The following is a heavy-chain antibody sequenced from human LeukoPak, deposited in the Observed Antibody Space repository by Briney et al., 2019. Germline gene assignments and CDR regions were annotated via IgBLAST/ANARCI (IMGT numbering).Heavy chain of an antibody. CDR2: IYYSGST. CDR1: GWSISNYY. V-gene: IGHV4-59*01. Sequence: PSETLSLTCTGTGWSISNYYWSWIRQPPGKGLEWIGYIYYSGSTNYNPSLKSRVAISVDTSKNQFSLKLSSVTAADTAVYYCARHDIEVVVAATRDRDAFDVWGQGTMVTVSS. CDR3: ARHDIEVVVAATRDRDAFDV. D-gene: IGHD2-15*01. J-gene: IGHJ3*01.